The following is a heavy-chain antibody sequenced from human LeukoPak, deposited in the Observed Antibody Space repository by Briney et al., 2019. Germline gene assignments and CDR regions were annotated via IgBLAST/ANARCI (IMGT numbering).Heavy chain of an antibody. D-gene: IGHD2-21*01. J-gene: IGHJ5*02. CDR2: INPNSGGT. Sequence: EASVKVSCKTSGYYFSDYYMHWVRQAPGQGLEWMGWINPNSGGTSSAQKFQGRVTMTRDTSITTVYMEVNWLTPDDTAIYYCARADRLDGGPYLIGPWGQGTLVTVSS. CDR1: GYYFSDYY. CDR3: ARADRLDGGPYLIGP. V-gene: IGHV1-2*02.